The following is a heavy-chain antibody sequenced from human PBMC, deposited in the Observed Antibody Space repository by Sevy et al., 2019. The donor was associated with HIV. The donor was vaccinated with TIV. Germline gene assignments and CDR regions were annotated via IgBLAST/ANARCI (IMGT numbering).Heavy chain of an antibody. CDR3: AKKTYCAGAGEGGWFDP. Sequence: GGSLRLSCAASGFTFSSYAMSWVRQAPGKGLEWVSAISGSGGSTYYADSVKGRFTISRDNSKNTLYLQMNSLRAEDTAVYYCAKKTYCAGAGEGGWFDPWGQGTLVTVSS. CDR1: GFTFSSYA. J-gene: IGHJ5*02. D-gene: IGHD2-21*01. CDR2: ISGSGGST. V-gene: IGHV3-23*01.